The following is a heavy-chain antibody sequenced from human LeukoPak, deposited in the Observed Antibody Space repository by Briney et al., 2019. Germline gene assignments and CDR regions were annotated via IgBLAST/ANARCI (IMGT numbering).Heavy chain of an antibody. V-gene: IGHV3-30*02. J-gene: IGHJ3*02. CDR2: IRYDGSNK. Sequence: GGSLRLSCAASGFTLSSYGMHWVRQAPGKGLEWVAFIRYDGSNKYYADSVKGRFTISRDNSKNTLYLQMNSLRAEDTAVYYCANLLHPPLRYYDFWSGYFDAFDIWGQGTMVTVSS. CDR1: GFTLSSYG. D-gene: IGHD3-3*01. CDR3: ANLLHPPLRYYDFWSGYFDAFDI.